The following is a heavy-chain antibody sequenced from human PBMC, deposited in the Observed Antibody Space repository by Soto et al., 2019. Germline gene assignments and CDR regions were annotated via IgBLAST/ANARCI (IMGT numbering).Heavy chain of an antibody. Sequence: GGSLRLSCAASGFTFSSYAMSWVRQAPGKGLQWVSVISGSGGSTYYADSVKGRFTISRDNSKNTLYLQMNSLRAEDTAVYYCATCPTIAAAGASILSNWGQGTLVTVSS. CDR2: ISGSGGST. D-gene: IGHD6-13*01. J-gene: IGHJ4*02. CDR1: GFTFSSYA. CDR3: ATCPTIAAAGASILSN. V-gene: IGHV3-23*01.